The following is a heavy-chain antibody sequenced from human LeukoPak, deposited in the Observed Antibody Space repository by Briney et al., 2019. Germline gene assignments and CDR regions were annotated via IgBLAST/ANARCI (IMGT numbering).Heavy chain of an antibody. J-gene: IGHJ4*02. D-gene: IGHD6-19*01. Sequence: SETLSLTCGVSGDSLSSGNYWNWVRQPPGKGLEWIGDIYQSGITNYNPSLKSRVTMSVDKSKNEFSLKLDSVTAADTAVYYCARAAVGVVDYWGQGTLVTVSS. V-gene: IGHV4-4*02. CDR3: ARAAVGVVDY. CDR1: GDSLSSGNY. CDR2: IYQSGIT.